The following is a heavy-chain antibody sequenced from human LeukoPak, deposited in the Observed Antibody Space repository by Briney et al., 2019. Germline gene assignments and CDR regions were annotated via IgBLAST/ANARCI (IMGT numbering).Heavy chain of an antibody. J-gene: IGHJ3*02. D-gene: IGHD3-22*01. Sequence: GESLRIDCQGSGYRFTSNWIAWVRQMPGKGLEWMGIIYPGDSDTRYSPSFQGQVTISADKSISTAYLQWSSLKASDTAMYYCASGTMIGQVAGVFDIWRQGTMVTVSS. CDR2: IYPGDSDT. CDR1: GYRFTSNW. CDR3: ASGTMIGQVAGVFDI. V-gene: IGHV5-51*01.